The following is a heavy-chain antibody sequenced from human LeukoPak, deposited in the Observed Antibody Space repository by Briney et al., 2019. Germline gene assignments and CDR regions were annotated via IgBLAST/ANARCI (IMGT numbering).Heavy chain of an antibody. Sequence: SETLSLTCTVSGGSISSYYWSWIRQPPGKGLERIGDIYYSGSTNYNPSLKSRVTISVDTSKNQFSLRLSSVTAADTAVYYSARLASGSYGPLTPFDYWGQGTLVTVSS. J-gene: IGHJ4*02. V-gene: IGHV4-59*08. CDR3: ARLASGSYGPLTPFDY. CDR2: IYYSGST. CDR1: GGSISSYY. D-gene: IGHD1-26*01.